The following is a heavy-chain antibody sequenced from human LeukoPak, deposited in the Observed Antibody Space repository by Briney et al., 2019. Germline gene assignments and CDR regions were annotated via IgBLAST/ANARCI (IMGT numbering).Heavy chain of an antibody. CDR1: GFTFSSYG. CDR2: IWYDGSNK. V-gene: IGHV3-33*01. CDR3: ARGVVPAAMPFDY. D-gene: IGHD2-2*01. J-gene: IGHJ4*02. Sequence: PGGSLRLSCAASGFTFSSYGMHWVRQAPGKGLEWVAVIWYDGSNKYYADSVKGRFTISRDNSKNTLYLQMNSLRAEVTAVYYCARGVVPAAMPFDYWGQGTLVTVSS.